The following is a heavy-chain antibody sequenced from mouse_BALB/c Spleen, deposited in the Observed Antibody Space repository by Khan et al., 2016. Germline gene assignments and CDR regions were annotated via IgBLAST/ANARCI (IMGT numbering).Heavy chain of an antibody. Sequence: VQLQQSGAELVKPGASVKLSCTASGFNIKDTYMHWVKQRPEQGLEWIGRIDPANGNTKYDPKFQGKATITADTSSNTAYLQLCSLTSEDTAVYYCARSPYDYDVGFAYWGQGTLVTVSA. CDR1: GFNIKDTY. J-gene: IGHJ3*01. V-gene: IGHV14-3*02. CDR2: IDPANGNT. D-gene: IGHD2-4*01. CDR3: ARSPYDYDVGFAY.